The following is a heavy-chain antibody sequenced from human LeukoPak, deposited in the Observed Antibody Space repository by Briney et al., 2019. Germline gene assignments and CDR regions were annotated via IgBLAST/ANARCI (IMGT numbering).Heavy chain of an antibody. CDR1: GGSISSSNW. D-gene: IGHD3-22*01. CDR3: ARDPLNYYDSSGYPPFDP. V-gene: IGHV4-4*02. J-gene: IGHJ5*02. Sequence: SETLSLTCAVSGGSISSSNWWSWVRQPPGKGLEWIGEIYHSGSTNYNPSLKSRVTISVDKSKNQFSLKLSSVTAADTAVYYCARDPLNYYDSSGYPPFDPWGQGTLVTVSS. CDR2: IYHSGST.